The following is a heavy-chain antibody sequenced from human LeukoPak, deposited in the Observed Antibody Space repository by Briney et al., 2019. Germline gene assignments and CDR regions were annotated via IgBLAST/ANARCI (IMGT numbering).Heavy chain of an antibody. D-gene: IGHD1-7*01. CDR3: ARAGIITGTLSWFDP. J-gene: IGHJ5*02. CDR2: ICYSGST. CDR1: GGSISSYY. Sequence: PSETLSLTCTVSGGSISSYYWSWIRQPPGKGLEWIGYICYSGSTNYNPSLKSRVTISVDTSKNQFSLKLSSVTAADTAVYYCARAGIITGTLSWFDPWGQGTLVTVSS. V-gene: IGHV4-59*01.